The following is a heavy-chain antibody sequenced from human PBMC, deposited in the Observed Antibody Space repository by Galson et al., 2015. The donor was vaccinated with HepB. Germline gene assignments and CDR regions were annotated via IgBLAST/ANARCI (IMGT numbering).Heavy chain of an antibody. CDR1: GFTFSDYY. D-gene: IGHD1-1*01. Sequence: LRLSCAASGFTFSDYYIDWVRQAPGKGREWVGRTRNKAKSHTTDYAESVKGRFTISRDDSKNSLYLQMNSLKTEDTAVYYCAVLMWATETSGAEYWGQGTLVTVSS. CDR2: TRNKAKSHTT. J-gene: IGHJ4*02. V-gene: IGHV3-72*01. CDR3: AVLMWATETSGAEY.